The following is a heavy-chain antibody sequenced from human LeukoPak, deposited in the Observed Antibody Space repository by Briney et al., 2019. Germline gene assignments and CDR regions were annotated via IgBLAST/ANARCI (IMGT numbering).Heavy chain of an antibody. CDR2: IYSSGSA. CDR3: ARLHASRAEEFDP. D-gene: IGHD3-16*01. CDR1: GGSISGYY. Sequence: PSETLSLTCTVSGGSISGYYWSLIRQPPGKGLEWIGYIYSSGSASYNPSLISRVTILVDTSKHQFSLTLTSVTAADTAVYYCARLHASRAEEFDPWGQGTLVTVSS. J-gene: IGHJ5*02. V-gene: IGHV4-59*03.